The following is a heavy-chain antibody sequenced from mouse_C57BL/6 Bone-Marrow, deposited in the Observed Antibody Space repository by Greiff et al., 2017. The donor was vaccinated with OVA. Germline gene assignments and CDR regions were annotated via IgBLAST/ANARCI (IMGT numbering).Heavy chain of an antibody. CDR2: IDPSDSVT. J-gene: IGHJ2*01. D-gene: IGHD1-1*01. CDR3: AILLRFYYFDY. V-gene: IGHV1-52*01. Sequence: QVQLQQPGAELVRPGSSVKLSCKASGYTFTSYWMHWVKQRPIQGLEWIGNIDPSDSVTHYNQKFKDKATLTVDKSSSTAYMQLSSLTSEDSAVYYCAILLRFYYFDYWGQGTTLTVSS. CDR1: GYTFTSYW.